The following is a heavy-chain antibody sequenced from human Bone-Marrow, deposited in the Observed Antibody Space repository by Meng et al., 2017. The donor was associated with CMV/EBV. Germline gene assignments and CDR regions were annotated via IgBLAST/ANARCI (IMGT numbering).Heavy chain of an antibody. Sequence: GESLKISCAASGFTFSSYWMSWVRQAPGKGLEWVANIKQDGSEKYYVDSVKGRFTISRDNAKNSLYLQMNSLRAEDTAMYFCARSPTQDLVRIFDFWGQGTLVTVSS. J-gene: IGHJ4*02. D-gene: IGHD3-10*01. CDR3: ARSPTQDLVRIFDF. V-gene: IGHV3-7*01. CDR1: GFTFSSYW. CDR2: IKQDGSEK.